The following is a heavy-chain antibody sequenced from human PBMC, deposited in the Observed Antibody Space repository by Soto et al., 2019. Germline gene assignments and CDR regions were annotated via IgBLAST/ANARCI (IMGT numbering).Heavy chain of an antibody. J-gene: IGHJ6*02. CDR1: GGSISSGGYY. CDR2: IYYSGST. Sequence: QVQLQESGPGLVKPSQTLSLTCTVSGGSISSGGYYWSWIRQHPGKGLEWIGYIYYSGSTYYNPSLKSRVTISVDTSKNQFSLKLSSVTAADTAGYYCALSSIAARPRSLGGGSYGMDVWGQGTTVTVSS. CDR3: ALSSIAARPRSLGGGSYGMDV. V-gene: IGHV4-31*03. D-gene: IGHD6-6*01.